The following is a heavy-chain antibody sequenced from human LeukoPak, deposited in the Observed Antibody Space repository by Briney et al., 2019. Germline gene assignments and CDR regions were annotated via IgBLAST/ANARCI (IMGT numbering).Heavy chain of an antibody. D-gene: IGHD3-3*01. J-gene: IGHJ4*02. CDR2: ISGGGAST. V-gene: IGHV3-23*01. CDR1: GFTFSSHA. Sequence: AGGSLRLSCAASGFTFSSHAMSWVRQAPGKGLEWVSTISGGGASTYHADSVKGRFTISRGSAKNSLYLQMNSLRAEDTAVYYCARDQSPYDFWSGYSDYWGQGTLVTVSS. CDR3: ARDQSPYDFWSGYSDY.